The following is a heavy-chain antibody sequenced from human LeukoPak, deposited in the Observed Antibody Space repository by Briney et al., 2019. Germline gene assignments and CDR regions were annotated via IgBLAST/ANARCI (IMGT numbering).Heavy chain of an antibody. CDR2: IYYSGST. J-gene: IGHJ5*02. V-gene: IGHV4-59*01. D-gene: IGHD3-22*01. Sequence: PSETLSLTCTVSGGSISSYYWSWIRQPPGKGLEWIGYIYYSGSTNYNPSLKSRVTISVDTSKNQFSLKLSSVTAADTAVYYCARHYDSSGYYYEGDWFDPWGQGTLVTVSS. CDR3: ARHYDSSGYYYEGDWFDP. CDR1: GGSISSYY.